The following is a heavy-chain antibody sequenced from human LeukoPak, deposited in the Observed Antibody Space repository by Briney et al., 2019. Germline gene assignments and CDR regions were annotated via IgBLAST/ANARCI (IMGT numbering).Heavy chain of an antibody. CDR3: ARLYYGSGRDKNWFDP. J-gene: IGHJ5*02. V-gene: IGHV5-51*01. Sequence: GESLKISCKGSGYSFTSYWIGWVRQMPGKGLEWMGTIYPGDSDTRYGPSFQGQVTISADKSISTAYLQWSSLKASDTAMYYCARLYYGSGRDKNWFDPWGQGTLVTVSS. D-gene: IGHD3-10*01. CDR2: IYPGDSDT. CDR1: GYSFTSYW.